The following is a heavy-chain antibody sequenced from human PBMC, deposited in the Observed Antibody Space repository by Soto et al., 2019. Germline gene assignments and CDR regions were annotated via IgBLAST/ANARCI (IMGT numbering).Heavy chain of an antibody. J-gene: IGHJ4*02. CDR1: GFTFSSYA. CDR3: GKEPTAVDPRDLFGGNPPADF. CDR2: ISGSGANT. D-gene: IGHD2-15*01. Sequence: EVQLLESGGDLLQPGGSLRLSCAASGFTFSSYAMNWVRQTPGKGLQWVSAISGSGANTYYADSVKGRFTISRDNSKNTLDLQMNGLTVEDTAMYYCGKEPTAVDPRDLFGGNPPADFWGQGTLVTVSS. V-gene: IGHV3-23*01.